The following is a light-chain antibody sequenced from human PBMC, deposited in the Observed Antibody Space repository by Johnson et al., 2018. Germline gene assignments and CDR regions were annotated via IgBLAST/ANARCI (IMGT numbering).Light chain of an antibody. CDR1: SSNIGNNY. V-gene: IGLV1-51*02. Sequence: QSVLTQPPSVSAAPGQKVTISCSGSSSNIGNNYVSWYQQLPGTAPKLLIYENNKRPSGIPDRFSGSKSGTSATLGITGLQTGDGADYYCGTWDSSLMAGNVFGTGTKVTVL. J-gene: IGLJ1*01. CDR2: ENN. CDR3: GTWDSSLMAGNV.